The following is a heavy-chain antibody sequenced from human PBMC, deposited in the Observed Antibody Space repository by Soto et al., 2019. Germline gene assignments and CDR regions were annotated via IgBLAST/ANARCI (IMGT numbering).Heavy chain of an antibody. CDR3: AQDRAWFGESRAWFDP. J-gene: IGHJ5*02. V-gene: IGHV3-23*01. Sequence: EVQLLESGGRLVQPGGSLRLSCAASGFTFSNYAMSWVRQAPGKGLEWVSSISDSGISTYYLGSVKGRFTISRDDSRSTLFLQMNSLRAEDTAVYYCAQDRAWFGESRAWFDPWGQGTLVTVSS. CDR1: GFTFSNYA. CDR2: ISDSGIST. D-gene: IGHD3-10*01.